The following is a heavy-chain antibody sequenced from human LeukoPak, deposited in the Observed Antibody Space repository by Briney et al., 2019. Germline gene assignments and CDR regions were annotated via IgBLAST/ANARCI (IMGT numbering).Heavy chain of an antibody. V-gene: IGHV4-59*08. CDR1: GGSISSYY. CDR2: IYYSGST. Sequence: SETLSLTCTVSGGSISSYYWSWIRQPPGKGLEWTGYIYYSGSTNYNPFLKSRVTISVDTSKNQFSLKLSSVTAADTAVYYCARFVYGSGSYREYGMDVWGQGTTVTVSS. J-gene: IGHJ6*02. D-gene: IGHD3-10*01. CDR3: ARFVYGSGSYREYGMDV.